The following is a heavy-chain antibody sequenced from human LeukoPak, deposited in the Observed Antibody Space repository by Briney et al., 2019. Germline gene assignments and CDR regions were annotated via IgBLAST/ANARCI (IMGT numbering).Heavy chain of an antibody. CDR2: ISSSSYI. V-gene: IGHV3-21*01. J-gene: IGHJ4*02. Sequence: GGSLRLSCAASGFTFSSYSMNWVRQAPGKGLEWVSSISSSSYIYHADSVKGRFTISRDNAKNSLYLQMNSLRAEDTAVYYCARAPSQGVFDYWGQGTLVTVSS. CDR3: ARAPSQGVFDY. D-gene: IGHD3-10*01. CDR1: GFTFSSYS.